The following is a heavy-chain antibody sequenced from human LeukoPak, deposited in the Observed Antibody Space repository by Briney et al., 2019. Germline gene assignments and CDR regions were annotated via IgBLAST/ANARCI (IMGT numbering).Heavy chain of an antibody. J-gene: IGHJ6*03. V-gene: IGHV4-4*07. CDR3: AREAAEMPRQPGHYYYIYA. CDR1: GGSISSYY. Sequence: SQTLFLTCTVSGGSISSYYWSWIRQPAGKGLEWIGRIYTSGSTNYNPSLKSRVTMSVDTPKNQFSLKLSAATAADPAGYSCAREAAEMPRQPGHYYYIYAWGTGTPVT. CDR2: IYTSGST. D-gene: IGHD5-24*01.